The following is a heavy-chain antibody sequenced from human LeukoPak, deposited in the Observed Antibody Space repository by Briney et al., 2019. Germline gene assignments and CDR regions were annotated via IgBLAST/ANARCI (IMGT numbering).Heavy chain of an antibody. CDR3: ATREYAALNY. J-gene: IGHJ4*02. CDR1: GFTFSDYS. CDR2: ISISTTTI. Sequence: GGSLRLSCAASGFTFSDYSMNWVRQAPGKGLEWLSYISISTTTIYYADSVKGRFTISRDNAKNSLYLQMNSLRADDTAVYYCATREYAALNYWGQGTLVTVSS. V-gene: IGHV3-48*04. D-gene: IGHD2-15*01.